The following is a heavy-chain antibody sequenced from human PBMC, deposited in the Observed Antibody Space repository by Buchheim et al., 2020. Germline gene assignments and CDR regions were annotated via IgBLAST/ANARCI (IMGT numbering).Heavy chain of an antibody. CDR2: ISSSSSYK. Sequence: EVQLLESGGGVVQPGGSLKLSCAASGFTFSGSAMHWVRQASGKGLEWVSYISSSSSYKQIADSVKGRFSISRDNAKNSLYLQMNSLRVEDTAIYYCARDSGSSWFYYFDYWGQGAL. D-gene: IGHD6-13*01. J-gene: IGHJ4*02. CDR3: ARDSGSSWFYYFDY. V-gene: IGHV3-48*04. CDR1: GFTFSGSA.